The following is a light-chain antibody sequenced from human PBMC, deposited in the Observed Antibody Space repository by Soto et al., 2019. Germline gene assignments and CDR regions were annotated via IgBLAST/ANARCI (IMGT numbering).Light chain of an antibody. CDR2: SNN. CDR3: AAWDINMGGDHYI. V-gene: IGLV1-44*01. CDR1: SSNIGVNT. Sequence: QSVLTQTPSESGTPGQRVTISCSGSSSNIGVNTVNWYKQVPGTAPTLVIYSNNQLPPRVPDRSSVSRSGTSASLAISGLQSEDDADYYCAAWDINMGGDHYIFGTGTKLTVL. J-gene: IGLJ1*01.